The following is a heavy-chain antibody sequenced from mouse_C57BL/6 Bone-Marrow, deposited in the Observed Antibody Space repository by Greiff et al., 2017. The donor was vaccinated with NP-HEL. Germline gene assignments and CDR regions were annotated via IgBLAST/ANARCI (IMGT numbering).Heavy chain of an antibody. CDR3: AREDYGLDY. J-gene: IGHJ2*01. CDR2: IHPNSGST. Sequence: QVHVKQPGAELVKPGASVKLSCKASGYTFTSYWMHWVKQRPGQGLEWIGMIHPNSGSTNYNEKFKSKATLTVDKSSSTAYMQLSSLTSEDSAVYYCAREDYGLDYWGQGTTLTVSS. V-gene: IGHV1-64*01. D-gene: IGHD1-2*01. CDR1: GYTFTSYW.